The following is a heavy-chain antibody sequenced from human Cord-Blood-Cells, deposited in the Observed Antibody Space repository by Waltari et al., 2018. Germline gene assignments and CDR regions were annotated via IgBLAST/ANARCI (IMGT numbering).Heavy chain of an antibody. CDR3: ARDVVILGTDSDY. D-gene: IGHD2-21*01. CDR1: GSTFTGYY. J-gene: IGHJ4*02. V-gene: IGHV1-2*02. Sequence: QVQLVQSGAEVKKPGASVTVSCKASGSTFTGYYMHWVQQAPGQGLEWMGWINPNSGGTNYAQKFQGRVTMTRDTSISTAYMELSRLRSDDTAVYYCARDVVILGTDSDYWGQGTLVTVSS. CDR2: INPNSGGT.